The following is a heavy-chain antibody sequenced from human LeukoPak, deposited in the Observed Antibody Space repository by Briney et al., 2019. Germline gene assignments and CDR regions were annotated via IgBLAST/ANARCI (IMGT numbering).Heavy chain of an antibody. J-gene: IGHJ1*01. V-gene: IGHV3-48*03. CDR2: ISQSGSTK. CDR1: GFTFSSYE. D-gene: IGHD1-14*01. Sequence: GGSLRLSCAASGFTFSSYEMNWVRQAPGKGLEWVSYISQSGSTKYYADSVKGRFTISRDNAKNSLYLQMNSLRAEDTAVYYCARDFMYNVNCAGCWGQGTLVTVSS. CDR3: ARDFMYNVNCAGC.